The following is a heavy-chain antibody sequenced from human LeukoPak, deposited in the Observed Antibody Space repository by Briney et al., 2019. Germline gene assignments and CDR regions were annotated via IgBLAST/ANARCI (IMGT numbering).Heavy chain of an antibody. CDR1: GGSVSSGSYY. D-gene: IGHD3-3*01. CDR2: IYYSGST. V-gene: IGHV4-61*01. J-gene: IGHJ4*02. CDR3: ARTIFRVVIRYFDY. Sequence: SETLSLTCTVSGGSVSSGSYYWSWIRQPPGKGLEWIGYIYYSGSTNYNPSLKSRVTISVDTSKNQFSLKLSPVTAADTAVYYCARTIFRVVIRYFDYWGQGTLVTVSS.